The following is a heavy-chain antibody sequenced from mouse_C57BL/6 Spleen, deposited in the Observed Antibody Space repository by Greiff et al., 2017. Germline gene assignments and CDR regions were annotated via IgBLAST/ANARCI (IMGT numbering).Heavy chain of an antibody. CDR2: INPSTGGT. Sequence: VQLKESGPELVKPGASVKISCKASGYSFTGYYMNWVKQSPEKSLEWIGEINPSTGGTTYNQKFKAKATLTVDKSSSTAYMQLKSLTSEDSAVYYCARKYYGSSYWYFDVWGAGTTVTVSS. CDR3: ARKYYGSSYWYFDV. D-gene: IGHD1-1*01. CDR1: GYSFTGYY. V-gene: IGHV1-42*01. J-gene: IGHJ1*01.